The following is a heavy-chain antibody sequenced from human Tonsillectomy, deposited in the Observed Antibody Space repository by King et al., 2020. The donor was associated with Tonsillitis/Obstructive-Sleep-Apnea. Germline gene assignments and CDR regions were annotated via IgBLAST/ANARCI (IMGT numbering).Heavy chain of an antibody. CDR2: ISYDGSNK. CDR1: KFTFSSYA. V-gene: IGHV3-30*04. CDR3: ARDRTXXXSXXLSYXYFYGMXV. D-gene: IGHD5-18*01. Sequence: VQLVESGGGVVQPGRSLRLSCAASKFTFSSYAMHWVRQAPGKGLEWVAVISYDGSNKYYADSVKGRFTISRDNSKNTLYLQMNSLRAEDTAVYYCARDRTXXXSXXLSYXYFYGMXVWGQXTTVTVS. J-gene: IGHJ6*01.